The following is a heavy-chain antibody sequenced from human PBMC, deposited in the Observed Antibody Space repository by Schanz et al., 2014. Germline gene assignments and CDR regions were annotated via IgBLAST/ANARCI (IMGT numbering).Heavy chain of an antibody. J-gene: IGHJ5*02. V-gene: IGHV1-69*02. CDR1: GGTFDSYT. D-gene: IGHD3-10*01. Sequence: QVPLVQSGAEVKKPGSSVTVSCKASGGTFDSYTLSWVRQDRGQGPELVGRIVPLLNVTVYTQKFQGRVTITADASTGTTYMELENLRSDDTAVYYCGEYGSDSYTDPWGQGTLVTVSS. CDR3: GEYGSDSYTDP. CDR2: IVPLLNVT.